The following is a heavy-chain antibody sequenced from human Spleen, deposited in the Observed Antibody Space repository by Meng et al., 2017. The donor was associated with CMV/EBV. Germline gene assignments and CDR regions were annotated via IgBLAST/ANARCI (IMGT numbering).Heavy chain of an antibody. V-gene: IGHV3-11*01. CDR1: GFTFSDYY. J-gene: IGHJ6*02. Sequence: GRSLRLSCAASGFTFSDYYMSWIRQAPGKGLEWVSYISSSGSTIYYADSVKGRFTISRDNAKNSLYLQMNSLRAEDTAVYYCARSNYYYDFWSGYSYYYGMDVWGQGTTVTVSS. CDR2: ISSSGSTI. D-gene: IGHD3-3*01. CDR3: ARSNYYYDFWSGYSYYYGMDV.